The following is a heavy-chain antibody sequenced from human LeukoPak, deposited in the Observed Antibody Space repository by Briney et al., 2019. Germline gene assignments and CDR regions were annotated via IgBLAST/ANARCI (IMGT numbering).Heavy chain of an antibody. Sequence: SETLSLTCAVSGYSISSGYYWGWIRQPPGNGLEWIGSIYHSGSTYYNPSLKSRVTISVDTSKNQFSLKLSSVTAAATAVYYCARHSDLYCSSTSCYFGYFDYWGQGTLVTVSS. V-gene: IGHV4-38-2*01. D-gene: IGHD2-2*01. J-gene: IGHJ4*02. CDR3: ARHSDLYCSSTSCYFGYFDY. CDR1: GYSISSGYY. CDR2: IYHSGST.